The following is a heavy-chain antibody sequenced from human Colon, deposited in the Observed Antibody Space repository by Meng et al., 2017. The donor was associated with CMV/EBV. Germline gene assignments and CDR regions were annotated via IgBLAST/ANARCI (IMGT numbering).Heavy chain of an antibody. J-gene: IGHJ6*02. CDR2: IRYDGATK. Sequence: GESLKISCAASGFIFGSYVMHWVRQAPGKGLEWVSFIRYDGATKSYADSVQGRFTISRDHSKHTLYLQMNSLSPEDTGIYYCTKAWGPASVTGTPGDYYQYYAMDVWGQGPTVTVSS. CDR3: TKAWGPASVTGTPGDYYQYYAMDV. V-gene: IGHV3-30*02. D-gene: IGHD1-1*01. CDR1: GFIFGSYV.